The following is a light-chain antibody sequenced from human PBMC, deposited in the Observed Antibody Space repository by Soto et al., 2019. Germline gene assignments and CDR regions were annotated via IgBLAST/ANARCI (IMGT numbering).Light chain of an antibody. Sequence: DIVMTQSPDSLAVSLGERATINCKSSQSVLFSSNNKNYLAWYQQKPGQPPKLLIYWASTRDSGVPDRFSGSGSGTDFTVTIGSLRAEDVAVYYCQQYYASPWTFGQGTKVEI. CDR3: QQYYASPWT. J-gene: IGKJ1*01. CDR1: QSVLFSSNNKNY. CDR2: WAS. V-gene: IGKV4-1*01.